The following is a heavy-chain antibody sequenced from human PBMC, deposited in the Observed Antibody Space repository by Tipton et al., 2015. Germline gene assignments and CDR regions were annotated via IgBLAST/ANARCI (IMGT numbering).Heavy chain of an antibody. CDR3: ARGSRSGDSAQGY. V-gene: IGHV1-2*02. D-gene: IGHD3-3*01. CDR1: GYTFTDYY. Sequence: QSGAEVKKPGASVKVSCKASGYTFTDYYVHRVRQAPGQGLEWMGWINPNSGGTIYAQKFQGRVTMTRDTSISTAYMELSRLTSDDTAVYYCARGSRSGDSAQGYWGQGTLVTVSS. J-gene: IGHJ4*02. CDR2: INPNSGGT.